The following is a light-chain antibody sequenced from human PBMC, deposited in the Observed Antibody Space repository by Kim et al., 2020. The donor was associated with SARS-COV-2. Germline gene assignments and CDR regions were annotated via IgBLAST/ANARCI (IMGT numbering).Light chain of an antibody. J-gene: IGKJ5*01. V-gene: IGKV1-5*01. CDR1: QNINSW. CDR3: QQYNSYSLT. Sequence: ASGGDRVTITCRASQNINSWLAWYQQKVGKAPKILIYDASRLRSGVPSRFSGSGSGTEFTLTISSLQADDIASYYCQQYNSYSLTFGQGTRLEIK. CDR2: DAS.